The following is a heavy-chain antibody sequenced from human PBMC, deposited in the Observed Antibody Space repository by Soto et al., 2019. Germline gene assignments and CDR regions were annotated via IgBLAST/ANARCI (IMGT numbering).Heavy chain of an antibody. V-gene: IGHV1-69*01. CDR3: ATHSSVDFGYFDY. J-gene: IGHJ4*02. CDR2: IIPIFGTA. CDR1: GGTFSSYA. D-gene: IGHD3-22*01. Sequence: QVQLVQSGAEVKKPGSSVKVSCKASGGTFSSYAISWVRQAPGQGLEWMGGIIPIFGTANYAQKFQGRVTITAGESTSTVYRELSSLRAEYTAVYYCATHSSVDFGYFDYWGQGTLVTVSS.